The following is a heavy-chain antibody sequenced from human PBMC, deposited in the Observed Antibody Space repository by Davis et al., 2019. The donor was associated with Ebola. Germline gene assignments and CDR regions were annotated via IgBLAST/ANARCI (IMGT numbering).Heavy chain of an antibody. V-gene: IGHV4-59*01. Sequence: SETLSLTCTVSGGSISSYYWSWIRQPPGKGLEWIGYIYYSGSTNYNPSLKSRVTISVDTSKNQFSLKLSSVTAADTAVYYCARVGYDFWSGYYTYNWFDPWGQGTLVTVSP. J-gene: IGHJ5*02. CDR1: GGSISSYY. CDR3: ARVGYDFWSGYYTYNWFDP. CDR2: IYYSGST. D-gene: IGHD3-3*01.